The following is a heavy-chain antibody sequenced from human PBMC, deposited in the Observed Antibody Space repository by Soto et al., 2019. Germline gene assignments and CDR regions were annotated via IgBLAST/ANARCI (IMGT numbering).Heavy chain of an antibody. V-gene: IGHV3-30*18. Sequence: QVQLVESGGGVVQPGRSLRLSCAASGFTFSSYGMHWVRQAPGKGLEWVAVISYDGSNKYYAESVKGRFTISRDNSKNTLYLQMNSLRAEDTAVYYCAKDPAYYYDSSEFQHWGQGTLVTVSS. CDR1: GFTFSSYG. CDR3: AKDPAYYYDSSEFQH. J-gene: IGHJ1*01. D-gene: IGHD3-22*01. CDR2: ISYDGSNK.